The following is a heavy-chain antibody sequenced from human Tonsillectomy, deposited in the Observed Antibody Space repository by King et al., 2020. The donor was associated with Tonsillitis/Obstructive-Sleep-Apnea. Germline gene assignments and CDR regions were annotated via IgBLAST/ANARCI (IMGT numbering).Heavy chain of an antibody. V-gene: IGHV3-23*04. Sequence: VQLVESGGGLVQPGGSLRLSCAASGFTFSSYAMSWVRQAPGKGLEWVSAISGSGGSTYYADSVKGRFTISRDNSKNTLYLQMNSLRAEDTAVYYCAKDPRRITIFGVVRSFSMDVWGKGTTVTVSS. CDR1: GFTFSSYA. D-gene: IGHD3-3*01. CDR2: ISGSGGST. CDR3: AKDPRRITIFGVVRSFSMDV. J-gene: IGHJ6*03.